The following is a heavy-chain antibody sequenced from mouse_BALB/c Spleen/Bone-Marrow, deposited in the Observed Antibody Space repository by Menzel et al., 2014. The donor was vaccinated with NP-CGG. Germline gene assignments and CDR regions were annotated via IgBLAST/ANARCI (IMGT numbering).Heavy chain of an antibody. D-gene: IGHD4-1*01. Sequence: EVKLVESGGGLVQPGGSRKLSCAASGFTFSSFGMHWVRQAPEKGLEWVAYISSGSRTIYYADTVKGRFTISRDNPKNTLFLQMTGRRSEDTAMYYCARGGNWEDFDYWGQGTTLTVSS. J-gene: IGHJ2*01. V-gene: IGHV5-17*02. CDR2: ISSGSRTI. CDR3: ARGGNWEDFDY. CDR1: GFTFSSFG.